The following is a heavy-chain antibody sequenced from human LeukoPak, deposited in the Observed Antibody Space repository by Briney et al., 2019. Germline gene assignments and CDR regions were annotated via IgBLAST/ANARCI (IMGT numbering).Heavy chain of an antibody. CDR3: ARQAIVAAERASDI. CDR2: IYYSGST. CDR1: GGSISSSNYY. D-gene: IGHD6-13*01. Sequence: PSETLSLTCTVSGGSISSSNYYWGWIRQPPGKGLEWIGSIYYSGSTYYNPSLKSRVTISVDTSKNQFSLKLSSVTVADTAVYYCARQAIVAAERASDIWGQGTMVTVSS. J-gene: IGHJ3*02. V-gene: IGHV4-39*01.